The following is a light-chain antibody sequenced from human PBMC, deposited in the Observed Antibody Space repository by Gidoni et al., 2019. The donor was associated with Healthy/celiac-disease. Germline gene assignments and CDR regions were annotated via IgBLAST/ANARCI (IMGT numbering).Light chain of an antibody. V-gene: IGKV3-11*01. Sequence: EIVLTPSPATLSLSQGARATLSCRASQSVSSYLAWYQQKPGQAPRLLIYDASNRATGIPARFSGSGSGTDFTLTISSLEPEDFAVYYCQQRSNWPLTFGGGTKVEIK. CDR3: QQRSNWPLT. J-gene: IGKJ4*01. CDR1: QSVSSY. CDR2: DAS.